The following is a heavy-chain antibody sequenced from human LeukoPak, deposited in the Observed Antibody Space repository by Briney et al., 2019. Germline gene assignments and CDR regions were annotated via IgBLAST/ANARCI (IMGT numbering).Heavy chain of an antibody. J-gene: IGHJ4*02. CDR3: ARVYSSSWYGRGYFDY. Sequence: ASVKVSCKASGGTFSSYAISWVRQAPGQGLEWMGGIIPIFCTANYAQKFQGRVTITADESTSTAYMELSSLRSEDTAVYYCARVYSSSWYGRGYFDYRGQGNLVTVSS. CDR2: IIPIFCTA. CDR1: GGTFSSYA. V-gene: IGHV1-69*13. D-gene: IGHD6-13*01.